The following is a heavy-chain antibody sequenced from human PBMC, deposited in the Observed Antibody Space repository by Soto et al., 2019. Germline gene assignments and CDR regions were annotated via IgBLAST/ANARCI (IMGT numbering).Heavy chain of an antibody. D-gene: IGHD2-15*01. CDR1: GGSISSTSYY. CDR2: IYYSGNT. Sequence: SETLSLTCTVSGGSISSTSYYWGWIRQSPGKGLEWIGSIYYSGNTYYNPSLKSRVTISVDTSKNQFSLKLSSVTAADTAVYYCARGSTVAAILFDYWGQGTLVTVSS. V-gene: IGHV4-39*07. CDR3: ARGSTVAAILFDY. J-gene: IGHJ4*02.